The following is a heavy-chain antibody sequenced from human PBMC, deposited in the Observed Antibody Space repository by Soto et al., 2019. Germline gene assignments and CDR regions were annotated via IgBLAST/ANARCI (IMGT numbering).Heavy chain of an antibody. Sequence: QVQLVQSGAEVKKPGSSVKVSCKASGGTFSSYTISWVRQAPGQGLEWMGRIIPILGIANYAQKFQGRVTITADKSTSTAYMELSSLRSEDTAVYYCARSSSITMVRGYGGRFNWFDPWGQGTLVTVSS. V-gene: IGHV1-69*02. J-gene: IGHJ5*02. CDR1: GGTFSSYT. CDR3: ARSSSITMVRGYGGRFNWFDP. CDR2: IIPILGIA. D-gene: IGHD3-10*01.